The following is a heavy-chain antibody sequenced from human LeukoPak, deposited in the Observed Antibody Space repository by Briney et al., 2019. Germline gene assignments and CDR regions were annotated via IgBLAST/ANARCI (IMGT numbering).Heavy chain of an antibody. D-gene: IGHD3-10*01. J-gene: IGHJ5*02. CDR1: GGSFSGYY. CDR2: IYYSGST. CDR3: AREHSTYYYGSGSSNWFDP. Sequence: SETLSLTCAVSGGSFSGYYWTWIRQPPGKGLEWIGYIYYSGSTNYNPSLKSRVTISVDTSKNQFSLKLSSVTAADTAVYYCAREHSTYYYGSGSSNWFDPWGQGTLVTVSS. V-gene: IGHV4-59*01.